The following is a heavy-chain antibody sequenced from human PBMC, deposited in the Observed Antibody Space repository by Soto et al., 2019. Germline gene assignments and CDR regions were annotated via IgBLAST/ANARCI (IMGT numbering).Heavy chain of an antibody. Sequence: EVQLVESGGGLVQPGGSLRLSCAASGISLSAYWMHWVRQVPGKGLEWIARINEDGRSTSYMDSVKGRFTISRDNARDTLYLQMNSLRLEDTAVYYCARGWVERLPRQPPSDYWGQGTLSPFPQ. CDR2: INEDGRST. D-gene: IGHD3-3*01. CDR3: ARGWVERLPRQPPSDY. V-gene: IGHV3-74*01. CDR1: GISLSAYW. J-gene: IGHJ4*02.